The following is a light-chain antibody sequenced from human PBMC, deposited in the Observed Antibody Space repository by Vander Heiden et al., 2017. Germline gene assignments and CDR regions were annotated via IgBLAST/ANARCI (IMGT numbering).Light chain of an antibody. CDR2: STN. V-gene: IGLV8-61*01. J-gene: IGLJ2*01. Sequence: QTVVTHDPSLSVSPGGTVTLTCVLISGSVSTNYYPSWYQQTPGQSPRMLNYSTNPRSSGVPDRFAGSILGTTAAPTITGDQADDEADYYCVLYMGSGISVFGGGTKLTVL. CDR1: SGSVSTNYY. CDR3: VLYMGSGISV.